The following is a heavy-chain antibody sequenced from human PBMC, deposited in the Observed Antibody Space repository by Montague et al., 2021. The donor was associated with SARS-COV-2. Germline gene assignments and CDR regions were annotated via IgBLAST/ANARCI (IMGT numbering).Heavy chain of an antibody. Sequence: SLRLSCAASGFTFSSYDMNWVRQAPGKGLEWVSCISWNSGSIYYADSVKGRFTISRGNAKNSLYLQMNSLRAEDTALYYCAFYGDYYLDYWGQGTLVTVSS. V-gene: IGHV3-9*01. CDR1: GFTFSSYD. D-gene: IGHD4-17*01. J-gene: IGHJ4*02. CDR3: AFYGDYYLDY. CDR2: ISWNSGSI.